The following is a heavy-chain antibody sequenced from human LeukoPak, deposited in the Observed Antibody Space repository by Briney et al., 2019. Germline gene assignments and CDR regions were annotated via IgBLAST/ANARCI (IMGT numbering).Heavy chain of an antibody. J-gene: IGHJ4*02. Sequence: ASVKVSCKASGYTFTSYYMHWVRQAPGQGLEWVGIINPSGGSTSYAQKFQGRVTMTRDTSTSTVYMELSSLRSEDTAVYYCARGEARTLTRPESNDYWGQGTLVTVSS. CDR1: GYTFTSYY. V-gene: IGHV1-46*01. CDR3: ARGEARTLTRPESNDY. D-gene: IGHD1-14*01. CDR2: INPSGGST.